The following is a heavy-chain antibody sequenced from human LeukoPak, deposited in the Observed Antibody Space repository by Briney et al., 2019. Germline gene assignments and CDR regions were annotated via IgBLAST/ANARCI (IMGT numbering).Heavy chain of an antibody. Sequence: PSETLSLTCAVSGGSISSNWWSWVRQSPGKGLEWIGEIYHSGSANFNPSLKSRVTISLDQSKSQFSLSLSSVTAADTAVYYCVGNGYYSVDYWGQGTLVTVSS. CDR1: GGSISSNW. J-gene: IGHJ4*02. CDR3: VGNGYYSVDY. D-gene: IGHD3-22*01. V-gene: IGHV4-4*02. CDR2: IYHSGSA.